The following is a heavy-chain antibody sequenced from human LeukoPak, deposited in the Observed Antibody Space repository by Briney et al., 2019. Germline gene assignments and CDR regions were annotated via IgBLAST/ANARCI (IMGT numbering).Heavy chain of an antibody. V-gene: IGHV1-46*01. Sequence: AAVKVSFKASGXTXXXXXIHXXXXXXXXGXEWXGIINPSGGXXRXEQKFPSRVTLTRDTSPSTFYMELSSMRSEDTAVYYCARQTVNRFDPWGQGTLVTVSS. CDR3: ARQTVNRFDP. CDR2: INPSGGXX. CDR1: GXTXXXXX. J-gene: IGHJ5*02.